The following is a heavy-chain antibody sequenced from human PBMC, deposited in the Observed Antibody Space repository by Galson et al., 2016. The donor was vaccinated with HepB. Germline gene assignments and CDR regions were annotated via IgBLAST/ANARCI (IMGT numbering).Heavy chain of an antibody. Sequence: SLRLSCTASGFTFTNYWMNGVRQTPGTGLEWVANVSPNGGEEYYVDSVKGRFTISTDNAGTSLFLQMDSLRVDDTAVYYCAATTVGSGGTRRFDHWGHGILVTVSS. V-gene: IGHV3-7*05. J-gene: IGHJ4*01. D-gene: IGHD4-11*01. CDR2: VSPNGGEE. CDR1: GFTFTNYW. CDR3: AATTVGSGGTRRFDH.